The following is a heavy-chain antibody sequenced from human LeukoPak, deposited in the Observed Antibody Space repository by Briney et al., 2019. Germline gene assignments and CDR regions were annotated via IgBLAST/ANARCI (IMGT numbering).Heavy chain of an antibody. CDR2: IYYSGST. Sequence: SETLSLTCTVSGGSISSYYWSWIRQLPGKGLEWIGYIYYSGSTNYNPSLKSRVTISVDTSKNQFSLKLSSVTAADTAVYYCARGGRGWFGVFASNWFDPWGQGTLVTVSS. CDR1: GGSISSYY. V-gene: IGHV4-59*01. D-gene: IGHD3-10*01. J-gene: IGHJ5*02. CDR3: ARGGRGWFGVFASNWFDP.